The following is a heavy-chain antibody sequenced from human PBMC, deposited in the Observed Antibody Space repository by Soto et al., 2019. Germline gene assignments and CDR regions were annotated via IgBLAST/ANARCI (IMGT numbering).Heavy chain of an antibody. CDR1: GFAFNTYG. CDR2: ISSSSSYI. V-gene: IGHV3-21*01. Sequence: GSLRLSCAASGFAFNTYGMHWVRQAPGTGLEWVSSISSSSSYIYYADSVKGRFTISRDNAKNSLYLQMNSLRAEDTAVYYCAREARDTGYFDYWGQGTLVTVSS. J-gene: IGHJ4*02. CDR3: AREARDTGYFDY. D-gene: IGHD5-18*01.